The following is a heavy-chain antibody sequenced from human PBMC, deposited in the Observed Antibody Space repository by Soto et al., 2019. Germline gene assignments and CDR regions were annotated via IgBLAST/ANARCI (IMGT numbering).Heavy chain of an antibody. Sequence: PSETLSLSCPVSGCSIRSGDYYWSWIRQPPGKGLEWIGYVYYSGSTYYNPSLKSRVTISVDTSKNQFSLKLSSVTAADTAVYYCARVWSSSWYHFDYWGQGTLVTVPS. CDR3: ARVWSSSWYHFDY. CDR1: GCSIRSGDYY. J-gene: IGHJ4*02. D-gene: IGHD6-13*01. CDR2: VYYSGST. V-gene: IGHV4-30-4*01.